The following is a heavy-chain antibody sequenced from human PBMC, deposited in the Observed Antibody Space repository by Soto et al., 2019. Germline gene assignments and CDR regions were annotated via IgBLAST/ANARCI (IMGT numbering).Heavy chain of an antibody. CDR1: GGSISIGDYY. Sequence: SETLSLTCTVSGGSISIGDYYWSWIRQPPGKGLEWIGYIYYSGSTYYNPSLKSRVTISVDTSKNQFSLKLSSVTAADTAVYYCARVRGGPYDSSGYHYGAFDIWGQGTMVTVSS. CDR3: ARVRGGPYDSSGYHYGAFDI. J-gene: IGHJ3*02. V-gene: IGHV4-30-4*01. D-gene: IGHD3-22*01. CDR2: IYYSGST.